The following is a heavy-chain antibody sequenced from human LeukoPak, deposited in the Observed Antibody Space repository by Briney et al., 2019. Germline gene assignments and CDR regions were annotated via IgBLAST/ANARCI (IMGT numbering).Heavy chain of an antibody. CDR1: GFTFSNGW. CDR2: IKSKTDGGTT. J-gene: IGHJ4*02. V-gene: IGHV3-15*01. Sequence: PGGSLRLSCAASGFTFSNGWMSWVRQAPGKGREWVGRIKSKTDGGTTDYAAPVKGRFTISRDDSKNTLYLQRNSRRAEDTAVYYCAKDACRGYRYGCDLDYWGQGTLATVS. CDR3: AKDACRGYRYGCDLDY. D-gene: IGHD5-18*01.